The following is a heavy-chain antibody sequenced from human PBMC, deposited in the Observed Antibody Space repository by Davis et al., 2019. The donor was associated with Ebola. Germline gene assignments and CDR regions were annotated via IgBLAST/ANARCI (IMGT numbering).Heavy chain of an antibody. CDR1: GFTFSSYS. V-gene: IGHV3-21*04. D-gene: IGHD4-17*01. CDR3: ASSPIYDYGDYRYYYGMDV. Sequence: PGGSLRLSCAASGFTFSSYSMNWVRQAPGKGLEWVSSISSSSSYIYYADSVKGRFTISRDNAKNSLYLQMNSLRAEDTAVYYCASSPIYDYGDYRYYYGMDVWGKGTTVTVSS. J-gene: IGHJ6*04. CDR2: ISSSSSYI.